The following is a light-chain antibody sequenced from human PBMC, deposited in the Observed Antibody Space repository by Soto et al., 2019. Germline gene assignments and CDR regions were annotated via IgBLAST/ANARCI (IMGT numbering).Light chain of an antibody. CDR3: AAWDASLNAYV. Sequence: QSVLTQPPSASGTPGQRVTISCSGSSSNIGSNTVNWYQQLPGTAPNLLIYSNNQRPSGVPDRFSGSKSGTSASLAISGLQSEDEADYYCAAWDASLNAYVFGTGTKVTVL. J-gene: IGLJ1*01. CDR2: SNN. CDR1: SSNIGSNT. V-gene: IGLV1-44*01.